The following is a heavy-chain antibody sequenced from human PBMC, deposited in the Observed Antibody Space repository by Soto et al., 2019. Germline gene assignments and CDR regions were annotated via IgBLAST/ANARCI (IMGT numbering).Heavy chain of an antibody. D-gene: IGHD3-10*01. Sequence: QITLKESGPTLVKPTQTLTLTCTFSGFSLTTRGVGGGWIRQPPGKALECLALIYWDDDKRSSPSLQSRLSTTTDTSKNKVVLTMTNVDPVDTATYYCAHIPNYYQYSWFEPWGQGTLIPVSS. CDR1: GFSLTTRGVG. CDR3: AHIPNYYQYSWFEP. J-gene: IGHJ5*02. CDR2: IYWDDDK. V-gene: IGHV2-5*02.